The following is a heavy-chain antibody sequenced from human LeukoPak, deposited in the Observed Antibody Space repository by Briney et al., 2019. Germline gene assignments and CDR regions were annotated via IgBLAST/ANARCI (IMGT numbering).Heavy chain of an antibody. CDR2: ISYDGSNK. J-gene: IGHJ4*02. D-gene: IGHD6-13*01. V-gene: IGHV3-30*04. CDR3: AGSSSWYRGYFDY. CDR1: GFTFSSHA. Sequence: GRSLRLSCAASGFTFSSHAMHWVRQAPGKGLEWVAVISYDGSNKYYADSVKGRFTISRDNSKNTLYLQMNSLRAEDTAVYYCAGSSSWYRGYFDYWGQGTLVTVSS.